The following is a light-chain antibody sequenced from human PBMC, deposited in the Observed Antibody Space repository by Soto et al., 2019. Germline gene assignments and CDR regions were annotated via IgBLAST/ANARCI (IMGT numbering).Light chain of an antibody. V-gene: IGKV3-20*01. CDR1: QSVSSNY. Sequence: EIVLTQSPGTLSLSPGERATLSCRASQSVSSNYLAWYQQKPGQSPRLLIYGAYSRATGIPDRFSGSGSGTDYNLNISRLEPEDFAVYYCQQYGSSPPKTFGQGTKVEIK. CDR2: GAY. J-gene: IGKJ1*01. CDR3: QQYGSSPPKT.